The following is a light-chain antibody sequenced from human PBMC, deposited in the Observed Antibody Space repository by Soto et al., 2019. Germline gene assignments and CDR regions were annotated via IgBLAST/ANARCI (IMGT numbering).Light chain of an antibody. CDR3: ATWDISLTAVL. CDR1: TSNNAINY. Sequence: QSVLTQPPSVSAPPGQKVTISCSGSTSNNAINYVSWYQKVPGTAPTLLIYDNDKRPSGIPDRFSASKSGTAATLDISGLQTGDEADYYCATWDISLTAVLFGGGTKLTVL. V-gene: IGLV1-51*01. CDR2: DND. J-gene: IGLJ3*02.